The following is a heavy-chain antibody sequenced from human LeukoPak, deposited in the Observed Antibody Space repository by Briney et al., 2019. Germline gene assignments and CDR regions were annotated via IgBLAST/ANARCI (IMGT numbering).Heavy chain of an antibody. Sequence: GRSLKLSCAASGFTFSSYAMHWVRQAPGKGLEWVAVISFDGSNKYYADSVKGRFTISRDNSKNTLYLQMNSLRAEDTAVYYCATPEKQWHIFDYWGQGTLVTVSS. V-gene: IGHV3-30*04. CDR2: ISFDGSNK. J-gene: IGHJ4*02. CDR3: ATPEKQWHIFDY. CDR1: GFTFSSYA. D-gene: IGHD6-19*01.